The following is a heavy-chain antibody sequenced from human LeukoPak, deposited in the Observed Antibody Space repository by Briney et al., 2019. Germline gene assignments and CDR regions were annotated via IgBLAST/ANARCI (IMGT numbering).Heavy chain of an antibody. J-gene: IGHJ4*02. CDR2: INHSGST. CDR1: GGSISSSSYY. Sequence: SETLSLTCTVSGGSISSSSYYWGWIRQPPGKGLEWIGEINHSGSTNYNPSLKSRVTISVDTSKNQFSLKLSSVTAADTAVYYCAGKYYDILTGYRPIDYWGQGTLVTVSS. V-gene: IGHV4-39*07. CDR3: AGKYYDILTGYRPIDY. D-gene: IGHD3-9*01.